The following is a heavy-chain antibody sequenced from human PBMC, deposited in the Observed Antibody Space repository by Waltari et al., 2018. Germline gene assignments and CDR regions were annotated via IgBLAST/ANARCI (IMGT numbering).Heavy chain of an antibody. D-gene: IGHD2-15*01. CDR3: AAGAKIVVVVAAIDY. CDR1: GGTFSSYA. V-gene: IGHV1-69*08. Sequence: QVQLVQSGAEVKKPGSSVKVSCKASGGTFSSYAISWVRQAPGQGLEWMGRISPIFGTANYAQKFQGIVTITADKSTSTAYMELSSLRSEDTAVYYCAAGAKIVVVVAAIDYWGQGTLVTVSS. CDR2: ISPIFGTA. J-gene: IGHJ4*02.